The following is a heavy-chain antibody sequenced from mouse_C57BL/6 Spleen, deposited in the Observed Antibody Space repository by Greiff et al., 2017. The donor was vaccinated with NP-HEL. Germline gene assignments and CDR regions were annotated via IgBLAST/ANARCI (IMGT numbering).Heavy chain of an antibody. J-gene: IGHJ4*01. V-gene: IGHV1-39*01. D-gene: IGHD2-3*01. CDR2: INPNYGTT. CDR3: ASLDGYRAMDY. Sequence: VHVKQSGPELVKPGASVKISCKASGYSFTDYNMNWVKQSNGKSLEWIGVINPNYGTTSYNQKFKGKATLTVDQSSSTAYMQLNSLTSEDSAVYYCASLDGYRAMDYWGQGTSVTVSS. CDR1: GYSFTDYN.